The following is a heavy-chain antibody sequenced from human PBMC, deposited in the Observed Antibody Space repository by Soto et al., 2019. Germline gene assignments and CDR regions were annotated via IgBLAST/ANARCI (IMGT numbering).Heavy chain of an antibody. CDR2: IYPGDSDT. CDR1: GYSFTSYW. CDR3: ATNSGYDYLDYYYYGMDV. J-gene: IGHJ6*02. V-gene: IGHV5-51*01. Sequence: PGESLKISCKGSGYSFTSYWIGWVRQMPGKGLEWMGIIYPGDSDTRYSPSFQGQVTISADKSISTAYLQWSSLKASDTAMYYCATNSGYDYLDYYYYGMDVWGQGTTVTVSS. D-gene: IGHD5-12*01.